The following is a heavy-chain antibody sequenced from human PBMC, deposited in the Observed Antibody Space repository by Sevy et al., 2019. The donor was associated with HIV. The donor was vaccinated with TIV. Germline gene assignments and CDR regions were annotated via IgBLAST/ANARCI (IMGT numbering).Heavy chain of an antibody. J-gene: IGHJ4*02. CDR2: IIPIFGTA. D-gene: IGHD2-21*02. CDR1: GGTFSSYA. V-gene: IGHV1-69*06. Sequence: ASVKVSCKASGGTFSSYAISWVRQAPGQGLEWMGGIIPIFGTANYAQKFQGRVTITADKSTSTAYMELRSLRSEDTAVYYCASNTVGGNSDGFDYWGQGTLVTVSS. CDR3: ASNTVGGNSDGFDY.